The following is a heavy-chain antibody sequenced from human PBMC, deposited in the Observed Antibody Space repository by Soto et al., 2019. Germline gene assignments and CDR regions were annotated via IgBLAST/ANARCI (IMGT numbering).Heavy chain of an antibody. Sequence: PGGSLRLSCAASGFTFSSYGMHWVRQAPGKGLEWVAVISYDGSNKYYADSVKGRFTISRDNSKNTLYLQMNSLRAEDTAVYYCAKPAGIAVAGTWFDPWGQGTLVTVSS. CDR3: AKPAGIAVAGTWFDP. V-gene: IGHV3-30*18. D-gene: IGHD6-19*01. CDR1: GFTFSSYG. CDR2: ISYDGSNK. J-gene: IGHJ5*02.